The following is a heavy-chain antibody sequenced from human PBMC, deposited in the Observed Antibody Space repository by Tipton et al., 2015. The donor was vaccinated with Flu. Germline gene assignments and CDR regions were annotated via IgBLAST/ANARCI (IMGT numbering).Heavy chain of an antibody. Sequence: QLVQSGGGVVQPGRSLRLSCTASGFSFSTHAMHWVRQAPGKGLEWIGEINHSGSTNYNPSLKSRVTISGDTSKNQFSLKLSSVTAADTAVYYCATHCVGVCSHAFDIWGQGTMVTVSS. CDR2: INHSGST. CDR3: ATHCVGVCSHAFDI. D-gene: IGHD2-21*02. J-gene: IGHJ3*02. CDR1: GFSFSTHA. V-gene: IGHV4-34*01.